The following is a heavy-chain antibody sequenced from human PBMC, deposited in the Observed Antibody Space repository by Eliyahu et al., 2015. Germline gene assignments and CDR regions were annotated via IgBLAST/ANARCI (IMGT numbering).Heavy chain of an antibody. D-gene: IGHD3-22*01. CDR2: ITPIFGTT. CDR3: ARNPSSGSTYYFDY. CDR1: GGXFTSHD. V-gene: IGHV1-69*01. Sequence: QVQLVQSGAEVKKPGSWVKVSCKASGGXFTSHDIXWVRQAPGQGLEWMGGITPIFGTTNYAQKFQDRVTITADQSASTAYLELSSLRSDDTAVYFCARNPSSGSTYYFDYWGQGTLVTVSS. J-gene: IGHJ4*02.